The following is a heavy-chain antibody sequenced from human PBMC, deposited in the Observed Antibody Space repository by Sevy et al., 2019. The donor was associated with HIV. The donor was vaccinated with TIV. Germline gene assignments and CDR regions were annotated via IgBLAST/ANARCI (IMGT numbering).Heavy chain of an antibody. CDR1: GGSITSLY. J-gene: IGHJ4*02. CDR3: AGENAWGRGYS. V-gene: IGHV4-59*08. Sequence: SETVSLTCTVSGGSITSLYWNWIRQPPGKGLEWIANIYYNGHINYNPSLKRRVTLSLDTSKNQFSLRLSSVTAADTAMYYCAGENAWGRGYSWGQGTLVTVSS. D-gene: IGHD1-26*01. CDR2: IYYNGHI.